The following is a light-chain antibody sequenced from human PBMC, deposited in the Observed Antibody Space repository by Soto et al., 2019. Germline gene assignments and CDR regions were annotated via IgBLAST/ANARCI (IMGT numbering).Light chain of an antibody. CDR3: CSYAGSITYV. CDR1: SSDVGSDNP. CDR2: EVS. V-gene: IGLV2-23*02. Sequence: QSALTQPASVSGSPGQSITISCTGTSSDVGSDNPVSWYQQHPGKAPKFIIYEVSQRPAGVSYRFSGSKSGNPACLTISGLRAEDEADYYGCSYAGSITYVFGTGTKVTVL. J-gene: IGLJ1*01.